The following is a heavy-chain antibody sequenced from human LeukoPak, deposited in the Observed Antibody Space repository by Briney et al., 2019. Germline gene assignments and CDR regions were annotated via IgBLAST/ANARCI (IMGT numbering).Heavy chain of an antibody. CDR1: GGSISSSSYY. CDR2: IDYSGST. D-gene: IGHD2-2*01. CDR3: ATAGYCSSTSCYVESEFDY. V-gene: IGHV4-39*01. Sequence: PSETLSLTCTVSGGSISSSSYYWGWIRQPPGKGLEWIGSIDYSGSTYYNPSLKSRVTISVDTSKNQFSLKLSSVTAADTAVYYCATAGYCSSTSCYVESEFDYWGQGTLVTVSS. J-gene: IGHJ4*02.